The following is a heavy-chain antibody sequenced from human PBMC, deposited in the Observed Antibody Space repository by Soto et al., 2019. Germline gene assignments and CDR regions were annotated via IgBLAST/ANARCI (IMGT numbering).Heavy chain of an antibody. V-gene: IGHV1-69*06. CDR3: ARGGYASSYRLDY. J-gene: IGHJ4*02. CDR1: GGTFGSYT. Sequence: QVQLVQSGAEVKKPGSSVKVSCKASGGTFGSYTLNWVRQAPGQGLEWLAGIMPFIDTSTYAQMLQGSVTITAEKSTSTGYMEMSSLKSEDTGVYYCARGGYASSYRLDYWGQGPLVTVSS. CDR2: IMPFIDTS. D-gene: IGHD2-2*01.